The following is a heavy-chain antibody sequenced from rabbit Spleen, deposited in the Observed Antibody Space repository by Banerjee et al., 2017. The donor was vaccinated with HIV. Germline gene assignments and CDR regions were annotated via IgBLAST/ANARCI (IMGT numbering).Heavy chain of an antibody. J-gene: IGHJ4*01. Sequence: QSLEESGGDLVKPGASLTLTCTASGVSFSGSSYMCWVRQAPGKGLEWIACIEGGSSSFTYFASWAKGRFTISKASSTTVTLQMTSLTAADTATYFCAREDSSYLPFDLWGPGTLVTVS. CDR2: IEGGSSSFT. CDR3: AREDSSYLPFDL. CDR1: GVSFSGSSY. D-gene: IGHD8-1*01. V-gene: IGHV1S40*01.